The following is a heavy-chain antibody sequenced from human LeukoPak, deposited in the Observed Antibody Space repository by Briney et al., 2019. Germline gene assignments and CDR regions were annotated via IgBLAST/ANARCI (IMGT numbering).Heavy chain of an antibody. J-gene: IGHJ4*02. CDR1: GDSVSSNNTS. CDR2: TYYRSKWYN. V-gene: IGHV6-1*01. Sequence: SQTLSLTCGISGDSVSSNNTSWHWIRQSPSRGLEWLGRTYYRSKWYNDYAVSVKGRVTVNPDTSKNQFSLQLNSATPEDTAVYYCVRWGRGLDFWGQGTLVTVSS. CDR3: VRWGRGLDF. D-gene: IGHD1-26*01.